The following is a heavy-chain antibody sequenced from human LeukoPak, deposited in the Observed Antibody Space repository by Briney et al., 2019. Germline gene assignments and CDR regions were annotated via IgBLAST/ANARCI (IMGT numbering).Heavy chain of an antibody. CDR2: INHSGST. D-gene: IGHD4-17*01. Sequence: PSETLSLTCAVHGGSFSGYYRSWIRQPPGKGLEWIGEINHSGSTNYNPSLKSRVTISVDTSKNQFSLKLSSVTAADTAVYYCARDNTVTYYFDYWGQGTLVTVSS. J-gene: IGHJ4*02. CDR1: GGSFSGYY. CDR3: ARDNTVTYYFDY. V-gene: IGHV4-34*01.